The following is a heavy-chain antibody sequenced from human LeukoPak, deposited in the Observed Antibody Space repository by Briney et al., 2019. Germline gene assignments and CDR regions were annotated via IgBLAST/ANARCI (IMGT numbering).Heavy chain of an antibody. D-gene: IGHD2-2*02. CDR2: VNPSGGST. Sequence: ASVKVSCKASGYTFTSYYMHWLRQAPGQGLEWMGIVNPSGGSTSYAQKSQGRVTMTRDTSTSTVYMELSSLRSEDTAVYYCARELAYCSSTSCYTNSSSWSDWGQGTLVTVSS. CDR1: GYTFTSYY. J-gene: IGHJ4*02. CDR3: ARELAYCSSTSCYTNSSSWSD. V-gene: IGHV1-46*03.